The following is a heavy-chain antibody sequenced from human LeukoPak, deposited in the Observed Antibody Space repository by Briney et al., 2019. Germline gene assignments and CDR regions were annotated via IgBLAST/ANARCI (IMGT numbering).Heavy chain of an antibody. J-gene: IGHJ4*02. CDR3: ARERSGYDVYC. D-gene: IGHD5-12*01. CDR1: GFTFSSYA. V-gene: IGHV3-30-3*01. Sequence: GGSLRLSCAASGFTFSSYAIHWVRQAPGKGLEWVAIISYDGSSKYYADSVKGRFTISRDNSKNTLYLQMNSLRAEDTAVYYCARERSGYDVYCWGQGTLVTVSS. CDR2: ISYDGSSK.